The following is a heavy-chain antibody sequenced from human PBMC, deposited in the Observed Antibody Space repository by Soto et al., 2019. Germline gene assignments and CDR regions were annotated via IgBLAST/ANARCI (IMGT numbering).Heavy chain of an antibody. CDR2: ISSSSSYT. V-gene: IGHV3-21*01. CDR3: ARAGIAAGGIYGMDV. D-gene: IGHD6-13*01. CDR1: GVTFSSYS. J-gene: IGHJ6*02. Sequence: XGSRRLSCAAAGVTFSSYSMNWVRQAPGKGLEWVSSISSSSSYTYYADSVKGRFTISRDNPKNSLYLQMNSRRDEDTAVYYWARAGIAAGGIYGMDVWGQGTTVTVS.